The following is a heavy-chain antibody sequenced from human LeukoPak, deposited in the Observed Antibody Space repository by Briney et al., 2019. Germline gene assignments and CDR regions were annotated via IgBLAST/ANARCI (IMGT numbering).Heavy chain of an antibody. CDR3: ARRTAIATAGTLLYYFDY. J-gene: IGHJ4*02. V-gene: IGHV3-21*01. CDR1: GFTFSNFN. D-gene: IGHD6-13*01. CDR2: ITSSSAYI. Sequence: GGSLRLSCEASGFTFSNFNMNWVRQAPGKGLEWLSSITSSSAYIHYADSVQGRFTVSRDNAGNTLFLQMNDLRTDDTAINYCARRTAIATAGTLLYYFDYWGLGTVVTVSS.